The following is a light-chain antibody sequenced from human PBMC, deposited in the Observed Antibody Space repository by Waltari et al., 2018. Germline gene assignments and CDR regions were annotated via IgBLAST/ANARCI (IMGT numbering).Light chain of an antibody. CDR1: QSVSSY. V-gene: IGKV3-11*01. CDR2: DAS. CDR3: QQRSDWT. J-gene: IGKJ2*01. Sequence: EIVLTQSPAQLSLSAGDRATLSCRASQSVSSYLAWYQQRPGQAPRLLIYDASNRATGIPARFSGSGSGTDFTLTISSLEPEDFAVYYCQQRSDWTFGQGTQLEIK.